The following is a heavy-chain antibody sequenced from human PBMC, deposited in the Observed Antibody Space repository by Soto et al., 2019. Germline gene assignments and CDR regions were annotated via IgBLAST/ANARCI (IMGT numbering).Heavy chain of an antibody. J-gene: IGHJ4*02. CDR2: INHSGST. CDR3: ARGYDILTGYFDY. Sequence: QVQLQQWGAGLLKPSETLSLTCAVYGGSFSGYYWSWIRQPPGKGLEWIGEINHSGSTNYNPSLKSRVTISVDTSKNQFSLKLSSVTAADTAVYYCARGYDILTGYFDYWGQGTLVTVSS. V-gene: IGHV4-34*01. CDR1: GGSFSGYY. D-gene: IGHD3-9*01.